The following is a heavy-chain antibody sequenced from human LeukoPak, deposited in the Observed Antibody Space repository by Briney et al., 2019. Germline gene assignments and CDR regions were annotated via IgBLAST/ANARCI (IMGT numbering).Heavy chain of an antibody. CDR2: INPNSGGT. D-gene: IGHD1-26*01. CDR1: GYTFTGYY. Sequence: ASVKVSCKASGYTFTGYYMHWVRQAPGQGLEWMGWINPNSGGTNYAQKFQGRVTMTRDTSISTAYMELSRLRSDDTALYYCAKDIAPYSGSYFDYWGQGTLVTVSS. CDR3: AKDIAPYSGSYFDY. V-gene: IGHV1-2*02. J-gene: IGHJ4*02.